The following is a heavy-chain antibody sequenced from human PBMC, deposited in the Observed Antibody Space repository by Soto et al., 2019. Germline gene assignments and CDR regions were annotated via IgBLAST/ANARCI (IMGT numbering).Heavy chain of an antibody. CDR1: GYTFTSYY. V-gene: IGHV1-46*01. CDR3: AIHYGDYVPYSYYGMDV. CDR2: INPSGGST. D-gene: IGHD4-17*01. Sequence: ASVKVSCKASGYTFTSYYMHWVRQAPGQGLEWMGIINPSGGSTSYAQKFQGSVTMTRDTSTSTVYMELSSLRSEDTAVYYCAIHYGDYVPYSYYGMDVWGQGTTVAVSS. J-gene: IGHJ6*02.